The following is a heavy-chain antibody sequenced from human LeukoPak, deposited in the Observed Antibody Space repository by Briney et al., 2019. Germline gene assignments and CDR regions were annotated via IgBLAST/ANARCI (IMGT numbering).Heavy chain of an antibody. J-gene: IGHJ3*02. CDR2: INHSGST. Sequence: PSETLSLTCAVYGRSFSGYYWSWIRQPPGKGLEWIGEINHSGSTNYNPSLKSRVTISVDTSKNQFSLKLSSVTAADTAVYYCARAPMIVVGDAFDIWGQGTMVTVSS. V-gene: IGHV4-34*01. CDR1: GRSFSGYY. D-gene: IGHD3-22*01. CDR3: ARAPMIVVGDAFDI.